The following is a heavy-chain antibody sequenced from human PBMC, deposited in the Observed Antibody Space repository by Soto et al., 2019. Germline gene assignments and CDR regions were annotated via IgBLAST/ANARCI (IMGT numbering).Heavy chain of an antibody. V-gene: IGHV6-1*01. D-gene: IGHD2-2*01. CDR1: GDSVSSNSAA. CDR2: TYYRSKWYN. J-gene: IGHJ4*02. Sequence: SETLSLTCAISGDSVSSNSAAWNWIRQSPSRGLEWLGRTYYRSKWYNDYAVSVKSRITINPDTSKNQFSLQLNSVTPEDTAMYFCARPLYCSSTSCPFAYWGQGTLVTVSS. CDR3: ARPLYCSSTSCPFAY.